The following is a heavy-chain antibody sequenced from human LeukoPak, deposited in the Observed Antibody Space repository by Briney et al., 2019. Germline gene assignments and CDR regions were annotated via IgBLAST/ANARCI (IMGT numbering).Heavy chain of an antibody. CDR2: ISWNSGSI. CDR3: AKAAVAGTQYFDY. D-gene: IGHD6-19*01. V-gene: IGHV3-9*01. CDR1: GFTFDDHA. Sequence: GGSLRLSCAASGFTFDDHAMHWVRQAPGKGLEWVSGISWNSGSIGYADSVKGRFTISRDNAKNSLYLQMNSLRAEDTALYYCAKAAVAGTQYFDYWGQGTLVTVSS. J-gene: IGHJ4*02.